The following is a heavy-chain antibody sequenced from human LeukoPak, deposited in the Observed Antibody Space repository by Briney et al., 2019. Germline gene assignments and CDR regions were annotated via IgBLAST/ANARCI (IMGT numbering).Heavy chain of an antibody. J-gene: IGHJ3*01. CDR3: ARVWDS. Sequence: SETLSLTCTVSGGSISSYYWSWIRQPPGKGLEWSGYIYYSGSTNYNPSLKSRVTISVDTSKNQFSLKLSSVTAADEAVYYCARVWDSWGQRAMVTVSS. CDR2: IYYSGST. CDR1: GGSISSYY. V-gene: IGHV4-59*01. D-gene: IGHD1-26*01.